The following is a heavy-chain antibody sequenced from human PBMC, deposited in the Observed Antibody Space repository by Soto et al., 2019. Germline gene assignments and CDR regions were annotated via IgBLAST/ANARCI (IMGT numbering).Heavy chain of an antibody. Sequence: QVQLVQSGAEVKKPGSSVKVSCKASGGTFSSYAISWVRQAPGQGLEWMGGIIPIFGTANYAQKLQGRVTITADESTSTAYMELSSLRSEDTAVYYCARDGSGCSSTSCYPYYWGQGTLVTVSS. CDR1: GGTFSSYA. CDR2: IIPIFGTA. V-gene: IGHV1-69*01. D-gene: IGHD2-2*01. CDR3: ARDGSGCSSTSCYPYY. J-gene: IGHJ4*02.